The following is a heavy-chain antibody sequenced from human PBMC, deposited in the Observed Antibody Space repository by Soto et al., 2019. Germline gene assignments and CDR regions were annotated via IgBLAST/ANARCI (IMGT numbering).Heavy chain of an antibody. J-gene: IGHJ5*02. CDR2: IIPIFGTA. Sequence: SVKVSCKASGGTFSSYAISWVRQAPGQGLEWMGGIIPIFGTANYAQKFQGRVTITADESTSTAYMELSSLRSEDTAVYYCARVVGCSSTSCPNWFDPWGQGTLVTVSS. CDR3: ARVVGCSSTSCPNWFDP. D-gene: IGHD2-2*01. V-gene: IGHV1-69*13. CDR1: GGTFSSYA.